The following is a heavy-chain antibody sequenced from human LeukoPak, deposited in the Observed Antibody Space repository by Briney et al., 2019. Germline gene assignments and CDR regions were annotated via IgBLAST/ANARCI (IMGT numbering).Heavy chain of an antibody. Sequence: GGSLRLSCAASGFTLSSYSMNWVRQAPGKGLEWVSYISSSSSTIYYADSVKGRFTISRDNAKNSLYLQMNSLRAEDTAVYYCARVKGIAAAAATRFDPWGQGTLVTVSS. D-gene: IGHD6-13*01. CDR1: GFTLSSYS. CDR2: ISSSSSTI. J-gene: IGHJ5*02. V-gene: IGHV3-48*01. CDR3: ARVKGIAAAAATRFDP.